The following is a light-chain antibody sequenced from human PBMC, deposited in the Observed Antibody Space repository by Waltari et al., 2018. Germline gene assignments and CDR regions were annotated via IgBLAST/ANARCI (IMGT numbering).Light chain of an antibody. CDR1: NSNIGSNT. CDR2: SND. CDR3: STWDDRLTAVL. V-gene: IGLV1-44*01. Sequence: QSVLTQPPSASGTPGQRVTPSCSGSNSNIGSNTVNWYQQLPGTAPRLLIYSNDRRPSGVPDRFSGSKSGTSASLAISGLQSEDEADYYCSTWDDRLTAVLFGGGTKVTVL. J-gene: IGLJ3*02.